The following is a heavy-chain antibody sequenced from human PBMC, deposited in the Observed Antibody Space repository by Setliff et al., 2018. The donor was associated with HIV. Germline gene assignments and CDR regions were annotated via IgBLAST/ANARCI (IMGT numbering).Heavy chain of an antibody. Sequence: SETLSLTCTVSGGSISSYFWTWIRQSPEKGLEWIGYTFYSGSTNYNPSLKSRVTISVDASKNQFSLRLSSVTAADTAVYYCARDGGYSGWYFVLGYFNSWGQGALVTVSS. CDR1: GGSISSYF. CDR3: ARDGGYSGWYFVLGYFNS. CDR2: TFYSGST. D-gene: IGHD6-19*01. J-gene: IGHJ4*02. V-gene: IGHV4-59*01.